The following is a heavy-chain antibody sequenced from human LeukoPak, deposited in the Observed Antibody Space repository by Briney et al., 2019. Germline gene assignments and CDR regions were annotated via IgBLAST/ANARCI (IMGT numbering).Heavy chain of an antibody. CDR3: VGTVPAASTQRWDY. J-gene: IGHJ4*02. Sequence: GGSLRLSCAASGFTFSSYAMSWVRQAPGKGLEWVSAISGSGGGTYYADSVKGRFTISRDNSKNTLYLQMNSLRAEDTAVYYCVGTVPAASTQRWDYWGQGTLVTVSS. CDR2: ISGSGGGT. CDR1: GFTFSSYA. D-gene: IGHD2-2*01. V-gene: IGHV3-23*01.